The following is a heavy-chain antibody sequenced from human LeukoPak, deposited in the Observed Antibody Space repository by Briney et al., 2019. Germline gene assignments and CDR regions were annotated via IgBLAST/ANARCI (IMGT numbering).Heavy chain of an antibody. D-gene: IGHD3-10*01. V-gene: IGHV1-69*04. CDR2: IIPILGIA. CDR3: ARGADYYGSAGNRNDY. J-gene: IGHJ4*02. Sequence: SVKVSCKASGGTFSSYAFSWVRQAPGQGLEWMGRIIPILGIANYAQKFQGRVTITADKSTSTAYMELSSLRSEDTAVYYCARGADYYGSAGNRNDYWGQGTLVTVSS. CDR1: GGTFSSYA.